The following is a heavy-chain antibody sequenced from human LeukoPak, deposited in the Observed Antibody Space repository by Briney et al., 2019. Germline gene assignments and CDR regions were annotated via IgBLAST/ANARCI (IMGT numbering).Heavy chain of an antibody. D-gene: IGHD1-26*01. CDR2: IDWDDDK. CDR3: ARGGGATAVDY. Sequence: SGPTLVNPTQTLTLTCTFSGFSLSTSGMRVSWIRQPPRKALEWLARIDWDDDKFYSTSLKTRLTISKDTSNNQVVLAMTYMAPVDTAPYYSARGGGATAVDYSGHGNPGTVSS. J-gene: IGHJ4*01. CDR1: GFSLSTSGMR. V-gene: IGHV2-70*04.